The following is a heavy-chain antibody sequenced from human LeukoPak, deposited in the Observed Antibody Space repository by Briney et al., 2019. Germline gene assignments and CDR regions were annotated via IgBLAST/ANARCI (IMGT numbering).Heavy chain of an antibody. Sequence: ASVKVSCKASGYTFTSYGISWVRQAPGQGLEWMGWISAYNGNTNYAQKLQGRVTMTTDTSTSTAYMELRSLRSDDTAVYYCAREHDLQGYCSGGSCGWFDPWGQGTLVTVSS. CDR2: ISAYNGNT. CDR3: AREHDLQGYCSGGSCGWFDP. D-gene: IGHD2-15*01. J-gene: IGHJ5*02. CDR1: GYTFTSYG. V-gene: IGHV1-18*01.